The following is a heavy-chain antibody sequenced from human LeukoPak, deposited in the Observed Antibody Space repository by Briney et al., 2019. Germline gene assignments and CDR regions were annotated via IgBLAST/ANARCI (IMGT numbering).Heavy chain of an antibody. J-gene: IGHJ4*02. D-gene: IGHD3-10*01. CDR1: GFTFSSYG. CDR3: AREMSGSGKSY. CDR2: IQYDGSNK. Sequence: GGSLRLSCAASGFTFSSYGMHWVRQAPGKGLEWVAFIQYDGSNKYYADSVKGRFTISRDNSKNSLYLQMNSLRAEDTAVYYCAREMSGSGKSYWGQGNLVTVSS. V-gene: IGHV3-30*02.